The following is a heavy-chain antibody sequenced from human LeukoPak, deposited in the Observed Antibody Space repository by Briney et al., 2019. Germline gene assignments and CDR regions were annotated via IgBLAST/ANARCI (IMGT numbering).Heavy chain of an antibody. CDR2: IYSGGST. V-gene: IGHV3-53*01. D-gene: IGHD5-24*01. CDR1: GFTVSSNY. J-gene: IGHJ4*02. Sequence: PGGSLRLSCAASGFTVSSNYMSWVRQAPGKGLEWVSIIYSGGSTYYADSVKGRFTISRDNSKNTVYLQMNSLRAEDTAVYYCARNEMATLFDYWGQGTLVTVSS. CDR3: ARNEMATLFDY.